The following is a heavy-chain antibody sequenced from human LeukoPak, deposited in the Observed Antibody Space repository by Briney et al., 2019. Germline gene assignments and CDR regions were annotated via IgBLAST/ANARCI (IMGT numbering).Heavy chain of an antibody. CDR2: FDPEDGET. CDR3: ASNDHEGY. D-gene: IGHD1-14*01. V-gene: IGHV1-24*01. CDR1: GYTLTELS. J-gene: IGHJ4*02. Sequence: ASVKVSCKVSGYTLTELSMHWVRQAPGNGLEWMGGFDPEDGETIYAQKFQGRVTITADESTSTAYMELSSLRSEDTAVYYCASNDHEGYWGQGTLVTVSS.